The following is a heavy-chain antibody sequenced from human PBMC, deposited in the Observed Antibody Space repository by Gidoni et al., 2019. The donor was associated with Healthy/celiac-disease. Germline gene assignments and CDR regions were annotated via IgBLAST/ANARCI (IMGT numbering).Heavy chain of an antibody. Sequence: EVQLVESGGCLVQPGGSLRLSSVDPGFSFSSYSMNWVRQAPGKGLEWVSYISSSSSTIYYADSVKGRFTISRDNAKNSLYLQMNSLRAEDTAVYYCARDGGLEQKDAFDIWGQGTMVTVSS. D-gene: IGHD1-1*01. CDR1: GFSFSSYS. V-gene: IGHV3-48*04. CDR2: ISSSSSTI. CDR3: ARDGGLEQKDAFDI. J-gene: IGHJ3*02.